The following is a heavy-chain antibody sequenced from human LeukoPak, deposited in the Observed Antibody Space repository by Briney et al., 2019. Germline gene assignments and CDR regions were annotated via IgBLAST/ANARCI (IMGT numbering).Heavy chain of an antibody. Sequence: GGSLRLSCAASGFPVSSNYMSWVRQAPGKGLEWISLIHSDGRTYYTDTVEGRYTISRDISKNTVYLQMSGLRAKDTAVYYCARDRTFCGVACFSRGMDVWGQGTTVTVSS. J-gene: IGHJ6*02. CDR3: ARDRTFCGVACFSRGMDV. V-gene: IGHV3-66*01. CDR2: IHSDGRT. D-gene: IGHD2-21*02. CDR1: GFPVSSNY.